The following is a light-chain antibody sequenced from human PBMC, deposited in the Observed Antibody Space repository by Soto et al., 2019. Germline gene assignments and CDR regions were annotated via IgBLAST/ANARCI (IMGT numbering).Light chain of an antibody. Sequence: QSALTQPASVSGSPGQSITISCTGTSSDVGSYNLVSWYQQHPGKAPKLMIYEGSKRPSGVSNRFSGSKSGNTASLTISGLQAEDKADYYCCSYAGSTTFYVFGIGTKLTVL. CDR3: CSYAGSTTFYV. V-gene: IGLV2-23*01. CDR2: EGS. J-gene: IGLJ1*01. CDR1: SSDVGSYNL.